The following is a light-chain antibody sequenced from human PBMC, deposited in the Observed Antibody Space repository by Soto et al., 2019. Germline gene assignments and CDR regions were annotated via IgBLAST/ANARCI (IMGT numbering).Light chain of an antibody. CDR2: DAS. CDR1: QSVSNY. J-gene: IGKJ3*01. CDR3: QQRDTWPS. V-gene: IGKV3-11*01. Sequence: ETVLTQSPATLSLSPGERATLSCRASQSVSNYLGWYQQKPGQSPRLLIYDASKRATGIPARFSGSESGTDFTLTISSLEPEDFAVYYCQQRDTWPSFGPGTKVDIK.